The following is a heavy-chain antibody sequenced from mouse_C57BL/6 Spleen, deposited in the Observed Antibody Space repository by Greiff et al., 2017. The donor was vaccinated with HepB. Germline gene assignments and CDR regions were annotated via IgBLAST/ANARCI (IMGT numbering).Heavy chain of an antibody. CDR1: GYTFTSYW. D-gene: IGHD2-3*01. CDR2: IDPSDSYT. V-gene: IGHV1-50*01. J-gene: IGHJ2*01. CDR3: ARYDPLDY. Sequence: VQLQQPGAELVKPGASVKLSCKASGYTFTSYWMQWVKQRPGQGLEWIGEIDPSDSYTNYNQKFKGKATLTVDTSSSTAYMQLSSLTSEDSAVYYCARYDPLDYWGQGTTLTVSS.